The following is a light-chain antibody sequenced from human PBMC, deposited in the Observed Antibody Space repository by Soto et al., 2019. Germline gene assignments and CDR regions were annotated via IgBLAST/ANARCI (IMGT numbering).Light chain of an antibody. J-gene: IGLJ2*01. V-gene: IGLV1-40*01. CDR2: GNS. CDR3: SSYTSTTTVV. Sequence: QSVLTQPPSVSGAPGQRVTISCTGSSSNIGAGYDVHWYQQLPGTAPKLLIYGNSNRPSGVPDRFSGSKSGNTASLTISGLQAADEADYFCSSYTSTTTVVFGGGTKVTVL. CDR1: SSNIGAGYD.